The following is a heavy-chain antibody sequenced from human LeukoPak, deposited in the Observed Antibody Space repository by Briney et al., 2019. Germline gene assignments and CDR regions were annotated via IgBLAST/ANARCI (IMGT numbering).Heavy chain of an antibody. V-gene: IGHV3-23*01. J-gene: IGHJ5*01. CDR1: GFTISTYT. D-gene: IGHD3-16*01. Sequence: GGSLRLSCAASGFTISTYTMGWVRQAPGKGLEWVSDISRRGGTTAYTDSVKGRFTISRDDSKNTLYLQMSSLRAEDTATYECVRAGDASWYDSWGQGTLVTVSS. CDR3: VRAGDASWYDS. CDR2: ISRRGGTT.